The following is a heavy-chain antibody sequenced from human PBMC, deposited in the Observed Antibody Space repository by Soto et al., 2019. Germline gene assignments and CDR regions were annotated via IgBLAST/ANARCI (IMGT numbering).Heavy chain of an antibody. CDR2: IYYSAST. D-gene: IGHD6-13*01. CDR3: ARRYSSSFDY. V-gene: IGHV4-59*08. CDR1: GGSISSYY. J-gene: IGHJ4*02. Sequence: SETLSLTCTVSGGSISSYYWSWIRQPPGKGLEWIGYIYYSASTNYSPSLKSRVTISVDTSKNQFSLKLSSVTAADTAVYYCARRYSSSFDYWGQGTLVTVSS.